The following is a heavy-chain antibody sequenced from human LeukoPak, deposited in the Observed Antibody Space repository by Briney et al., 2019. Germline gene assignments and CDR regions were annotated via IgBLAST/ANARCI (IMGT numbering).Heavy chain of an antibody. D-gene: IGHD5-12*01. V-gene: IGHV3-23*01. CDR2: ITGGGDTT. J-gene: IGHJ4*02. Sequence: GGSLRLSCAASGFTFSTYGMNWVRQAPGKGLEWVSGITGGGDTTFYADSVKGRFTISRDNPKNALYLQMNSLRADDTAVYYCARDARLVAFDNWGQGTLVTVSS. CDR1: GFTFSTYG. CDR3: ARDARLVAFDN.